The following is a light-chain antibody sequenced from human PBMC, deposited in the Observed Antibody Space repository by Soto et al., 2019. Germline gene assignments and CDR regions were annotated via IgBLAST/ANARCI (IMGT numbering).Light chain of an antibody. CDR3: QQRNTWPTIT. CDR1: QSVRTY. J-gene: IGKJ5*01. CDR2: DAS. Sequence: EIVLTQSPVTLSLSPGERATLSCRASQSVRTYLAWYQVKPGQAPRLLIYDASRRASGVPARFSGSGSGTDCTRTISSLEPEDFALHYCQQRNTWPTITFGQGTRLESK. V-gene: IGKV3-11*01.